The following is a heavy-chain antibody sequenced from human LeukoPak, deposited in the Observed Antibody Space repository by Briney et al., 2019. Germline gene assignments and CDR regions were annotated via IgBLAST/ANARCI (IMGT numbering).Heavy chain of an antibody. D-gene: IGHD2/OR15-2a*01. J-gene: IGHJ4*02. CDR3: VRDHYYSFDY. Sequence: GGSLRLSCAASGFTFSSSVMHWVRQAPGKGLEWVSSISSTSSYIYYADSVKGRSTISRDNAKNSLYLQMNSLRDEDTAVYYCVRDHYYSFDYWGQGTLVTVSS. CDR1: GFTFSSSV. CDR2: ISSTSSYI. V-gene: IGHV3-21*01.